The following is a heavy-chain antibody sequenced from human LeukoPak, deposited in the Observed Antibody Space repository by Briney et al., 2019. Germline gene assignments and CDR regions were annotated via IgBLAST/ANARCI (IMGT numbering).Heavy chain of an antibody. J-gene: IGHJ4*02. D-gene: IGHD4-17*01. V-gene: IGHV3-30-3*01. Sequence: GGSLRLSCAASGFTFSSYAMYWVRQAPGKGLEWVAVISYDGTKKYYADSVKGRFTISRDNSKNTLYMQMNSLRGEDTAVYYCTRGGYGDYIEGYYFDYWGQGTLVTVSS. CDR2: ISYDGTKK. CDR3: TRGGYGDYIEGYYFDY. CDR1: GFTFSSYA.